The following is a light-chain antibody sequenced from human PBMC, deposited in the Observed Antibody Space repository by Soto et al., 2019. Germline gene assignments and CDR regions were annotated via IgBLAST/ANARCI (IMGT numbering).Light chain of an antibody. J-gene: IGKJ1*01. CDR2: HAS. V-gene: IGKV3-20*01. CDR1: QSINNY. Sequence: EIVLTQSPGTLSLSPGEGATLSCRASQSINNYLAWYQQKPGQAPRLLIYHASRRATGTPDRFSVSGSGTDFTLTISIREPGDFAVYYCQQYGDSPRSFGQWTKVDIK. CDR3: QQYGDSPRS.